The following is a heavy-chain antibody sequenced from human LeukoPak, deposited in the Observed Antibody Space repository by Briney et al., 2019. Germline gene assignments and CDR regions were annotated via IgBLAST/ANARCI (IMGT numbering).Heavy chain of an antibody. V-gene: IGHV3-7*03. D-gene: IGHD5-24*01. CDR2: IKEDGTET. Sequence: HPGGSLRLSSAASGFMFSSNWMGWVRLAPGKGLEWVANIKEDGTETYYVDSVKGRFTISGDNAKNSLYLQMDSLRVEDTAVYYCAKEGRSLQTYWGQGTLVTVSS. CDR3: AKEGRSLQTY. CDR1: GFMFSSNW. J-gene: IGHJ4*02.